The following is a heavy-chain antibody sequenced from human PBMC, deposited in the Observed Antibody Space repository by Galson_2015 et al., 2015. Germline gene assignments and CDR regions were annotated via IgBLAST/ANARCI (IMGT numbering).Heavy chain of an antibody. V-gene: IGHV1-18*01. CDR1: GYTFTSYG. D-gene: IGHD4-23*01. CDR2: ISAYNGNT. CDR3: AREGATVVTPDYYYGMDV. Sequence: SVKVSCKASGYTFTSYGISWVRQAPGQGLEWMGWISAYNGNTNYAQKLQGRVTMTTDTSTSTAYMELRSLRSDDTAVYYCAREGATVVTPDYYYGMDVWGQGTTVTVSS. J-gene: IGHJ6*02.